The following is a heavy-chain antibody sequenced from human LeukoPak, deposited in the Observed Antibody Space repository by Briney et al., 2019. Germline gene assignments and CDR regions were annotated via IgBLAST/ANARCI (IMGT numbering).Heavy chain of an antibody. J-gene: IGHJ6*03. CDR1: GYTFTSYD. CDR3: ARVEQIVVPAAKGYYDFWSGYRDYYYYYMDV. CDR2: MNPNSGNT. V-gene: IGHV1-8*01. D-gene: IGHD3-3*01. Sequence: ASVKVSCKASGYTFTSYDINWVRQATGQGLEWMGWMNPNSGNTGYAQKFQGKVTMTRNTSISTAYMELSSLRSEDTAVYYCARVEQIVVPAAKGYYDFWSGYRDYYYYYMDVWGKGTTVTVSS.